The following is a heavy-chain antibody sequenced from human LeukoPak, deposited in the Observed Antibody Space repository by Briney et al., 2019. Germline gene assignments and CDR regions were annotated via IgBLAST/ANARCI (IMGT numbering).Heavy chain of an antibody. CDR3: ARGGVIAVAGGYFDY. D-gene: IGHD6-19*01. J-gene: IGHJ4*02. V-gene: IGHV1-46*03. CDR2: IHPSGGST. CDR1: GYTFTSYY. Sequence: ASVKVSCKASGYTFTSYYMHWVRQAPGQGLEWMGIIHPSGGSTSYAQKFQGRVTMTRDTSTSTVYMELSSLRSEDTAVYYCARGGVIAVAGGYFDYWGQGTLVTVSS.